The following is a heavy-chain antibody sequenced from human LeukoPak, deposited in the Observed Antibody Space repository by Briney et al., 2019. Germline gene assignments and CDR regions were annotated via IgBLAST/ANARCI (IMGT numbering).Heavy chain of an antibody. D-gene: IGHD3-10*01. V-gene: IGHV4-59*01. CDR1: GGSIRSYY. CDR3: AREARYYGSGSYDY. Sequence: SETLSLTCTVPGGSIRSYYWSWIRQPPGKGLEWIGYIYYSGSTNYNPSLKSRVTISVDTSKNQFSLKLSSVTAADTAVYYCAREARYYGSGSYDYWGQGTLVTVSS. CDR2: IYYSGST. J-gene: IGHJ4*02.